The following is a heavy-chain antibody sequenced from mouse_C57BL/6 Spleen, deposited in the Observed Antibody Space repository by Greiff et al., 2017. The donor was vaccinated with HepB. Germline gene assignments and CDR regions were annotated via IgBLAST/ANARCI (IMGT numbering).Heavy chain of an antibody. V-gene: IGHV1-64*01. CDR2: IHPNSGST. J-gene: IGHJ2*01. Sequence: QVQLQQPGAELVKPGASVKLSCKASGYTFTSYWMHWVKQRPGQGLEWIGMIHPNSGSTNYNEKFKSKATLTVDKSSSTAYMQLSSLTSEDSAVYYCARSQVTVYYFDYWGQGTTLTVSS. CDR1: GYTFTSYW. CDR3: ARSQVTVYYFDY. D-gene: IGHD2-1*01.